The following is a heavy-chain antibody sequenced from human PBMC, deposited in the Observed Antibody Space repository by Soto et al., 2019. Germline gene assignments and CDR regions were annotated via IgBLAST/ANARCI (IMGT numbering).Heavy chain of an antibody. Sequence: QVQLVQSGAEVKKPGASVKVSCKASGYTFTSYGISWVRQAPGQGLEWMGWISAYNGNTNYAQKLQGRVTMTTDTSTNTAYMELRSLRADDTAVYYCARDLEDIVVVPAARGGYWGQGTLVTVSS. CDR3: ARDLEDIVVVPAARGGY. V-gene: IGHV1-18*01. CDR2: ISAYNGNT. CDR1: GYTFTSYG. J-gene: IGHJ4*02. D-gene: IGHD2-2*01.